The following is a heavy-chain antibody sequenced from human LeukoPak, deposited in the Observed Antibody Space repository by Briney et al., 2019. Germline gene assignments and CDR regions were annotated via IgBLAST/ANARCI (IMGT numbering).Heavy chain of an antibody. CDR3: ARSDPIVVVVAAIAFEI. Sequence: SETLSLTCTVSGGSISSSSYYWGWIRPPPGKGLEWIGSIYYSGSTYYNPSLKSRVTISVDTSKNQFSLKLSSVTTADTAVYYCARSDPIVVVVAAIAFEIWGQGTMVTVSS. J-gene: IGHJ3*02. CDR2: IYYSGST. D-gene: IGHD2-15*01. V-gene: IGHV4-39*01. CDR1: GGSISSSSYY.